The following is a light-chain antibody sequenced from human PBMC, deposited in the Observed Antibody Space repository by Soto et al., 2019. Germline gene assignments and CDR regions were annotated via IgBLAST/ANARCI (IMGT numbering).Light chain of an antibody. J-gene: IGKJ1*01. CDR2: KAS. CDR1: QSISSW. Sequence: DIQMTQSPSTLSASVGDRVTITCRASQSISSWLAWYQQKPGTAPKLLIYKASTLQSGVPSRFSGSGSGTEFTLTISSLQPDDSATYYCQQYNNWPWTFGQGTKVEIK. V-gene: IGKV1-5*03. CDR3: QQYNNWPWT.